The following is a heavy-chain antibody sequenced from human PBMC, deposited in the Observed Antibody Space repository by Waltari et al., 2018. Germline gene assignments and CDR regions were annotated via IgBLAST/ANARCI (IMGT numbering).Heavy chain of an antibody. CDR1: GFTFSSYG. V-gene: IGHV3-30*02. CDR3: AKDHYLYYYDSSGYYLGYFDY. Sequence: QVQLVESGGGVVQPGGSLRLSCAASGFTFSSYGMHWVRQSPGKGLEWVAFIRYDGSKKYYAESVKGRFTISRDNSKNTLYLQMNSLRAEDTAVYYCAKDHYLYYYDSSGYYLGYFDYWGQGTLVTVSS. J-gene: IGHJ4*02. CDR2: IRYDGSKK. D-gene: IGHD3-22*01.